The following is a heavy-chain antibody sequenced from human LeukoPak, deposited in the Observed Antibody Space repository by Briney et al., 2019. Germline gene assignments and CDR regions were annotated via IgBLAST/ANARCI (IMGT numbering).Heavy chain of an antibody. D-gene: IGHD3-10*01. CDR2: IKQDGNEK. Sequence: GGSLRLSCAASGFTFTTYWMSWVRQAPGKGLEWVANIKQDGNEKYYVDSVKGRFTISRDNAKNSLYLQMNSLRAEDTAVYYCARDYLPPSSYYYGSGSYYYYYYMDVWGKGTTVTISS. J-gene: IGHJ6*03. V-gene: IGHV3-7*01. CDR1: GFTFTTYW. CDR3: ARDYLPPSSYYYGSGSYYYYYYMDV.